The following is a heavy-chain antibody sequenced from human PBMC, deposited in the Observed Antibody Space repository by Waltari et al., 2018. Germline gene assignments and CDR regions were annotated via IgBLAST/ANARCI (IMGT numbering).Heavy chain of an antibody. CDR1: GGSFSGYY. CDR2: INHSGST. CDR3: ARGGSRLRFLEWFPFDY. J-gene: IGHJ4*02. V-gene: IGHV4-34*01. Sequence: QVQLQQWGAGLLKPSETLSLTCAVYGGSFSGYYWSWIRPPPGKGLEWIGEINHSGSTNYNPSLKSRVTISVDTSKNQFSLKLSSVTAADTAVYYCARGGSRLRFLEWFPFDYWGQGTLVTVSS. D-gene: IGHD3-3*01.